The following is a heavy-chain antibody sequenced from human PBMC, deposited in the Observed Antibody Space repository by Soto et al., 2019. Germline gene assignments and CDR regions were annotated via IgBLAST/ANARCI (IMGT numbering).Heavy chain of an antibody. Sequence: SVKVSCKASGGTFSSYAISWVRQAPGQGLEWMGGIIPIFGTANYAQKFQGRVTITADESTSTAYMELSSLRSEDTAVYYCAREGSYGYGGYHFDYWGQGTLVTVSS. J-gene: IGHJ4*02. CDR3: AREGSYGYGGYHFDY. D-gene: IGHD5-12*01. V-gene: IGHV1-69*13. CDR1: GGTFSSYA. CDR2: IIPIFGTA.